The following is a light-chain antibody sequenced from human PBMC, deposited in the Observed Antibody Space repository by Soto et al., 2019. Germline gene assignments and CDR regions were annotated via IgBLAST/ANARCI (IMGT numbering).Light chain of an antibody. CDR3: CSYAGSYTYV. V-gene: IGLV2-11*01. CDR2: DVS. Sequence: QSALTQPASVSGSPGQSITISCTGTSSDVGGYNYVSWYQQHPGKAPKLMIYDVSKRPSGVPDRFSGSESGNTASLTISGLQAEDEADYYCCSYAGSYTYVFGTGTELPVL. J-gene: IGLJ1*01. CDR1: SSDVGGYNY.